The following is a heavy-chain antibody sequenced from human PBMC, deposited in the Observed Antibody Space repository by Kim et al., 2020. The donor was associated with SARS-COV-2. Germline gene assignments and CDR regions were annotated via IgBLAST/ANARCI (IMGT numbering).Heavy chain of an antibody. D-gene: IGHD1-26*01. CDR1: GFTFSDHY. Sequence: GGSLRLSCVVSGFTFSDHYMDWVRQAPGKGPEWVGRSRDKANSYTTEYVASVKGRFTIPRDDSKNSLYLQMNSLKTEDTAVYYCARSGLSGSYTRLDYWGQGTLVTVAS. CDR3: ARSGLSGSYTRLDY. J-gene: IGHJ4*02. CDR2: SRDKANSYTT. V-gene: IGHV3-72*01.